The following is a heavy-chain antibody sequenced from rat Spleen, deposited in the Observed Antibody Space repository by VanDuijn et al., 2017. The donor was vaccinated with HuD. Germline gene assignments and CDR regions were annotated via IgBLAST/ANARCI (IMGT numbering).Heavy chain of an antibody. Sequence: EVKLVEAGDGLVQPGRSSKLSCVASGFNFKDHWMGWVRQAPGKGLEWIAEINKDSRTIKYSPSLKDKFTISRDNAQNTLYLQMSKLGSDDTAIYYCVREELGVRDWGQGVMVTVSS. J-gene: IGHJ2*01. CDR2: INKDSRTI. CDR1: GFNFKDHW. D-gene: IGHD4-3*01. V-gene: IGHV4-2*01. CDR3: VREELGVRD.